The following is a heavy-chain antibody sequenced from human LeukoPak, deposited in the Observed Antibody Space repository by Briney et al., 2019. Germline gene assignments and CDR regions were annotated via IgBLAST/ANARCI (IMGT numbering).Heavy chain of an antibody. D-gene: IGHD6-6*01. CDR2: IYSGGST. CDR1: GFIFNKHA. Sequence: GGSLRLSCAASGFIFNKHAMSWVRQAPGKGLEWVSVIYSGGSTYYADSVKGRFTISRDNSKNTLYLQMNSLRAEDTAVYYCARDLSIGWFDPWGQGTLVTVSS. V-gene: IGHV3-53*01. CDR3: ARDLSIGWFDP. J-gene: IGHJ5*02.